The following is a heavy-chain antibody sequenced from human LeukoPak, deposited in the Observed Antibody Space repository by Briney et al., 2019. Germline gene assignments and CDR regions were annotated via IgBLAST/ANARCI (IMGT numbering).Heavy chain of an antibody. CDR1: GFTFSSYA. Sequence: GGSLRLSCAASGFTFSSYAMHWVRQAPGKGLEWVAVISYDGSNKYYADSVKGRCTISRDNSKNTLYLQMNSLRAEDTAVYYCARSYYYYYMDVWGKGTTVTVSS. J-gene: IGHJ6*03. CDR3: ARSYYYYYMDV. V-gene: IGHV3-30*04. CDR2: ISYDGSNK.